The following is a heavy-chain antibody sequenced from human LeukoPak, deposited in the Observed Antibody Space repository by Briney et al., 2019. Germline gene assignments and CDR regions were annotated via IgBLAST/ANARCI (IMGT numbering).Heavy chain of an antibody. J-gene: IGHJ4*02. D-gene: IGHD1-7*01. Sequence: GGSLRISSATSGLPYYYYWLYVIRQAPGKGLVWVSRINPDGSTINYADSVQGRFTISRDNAKNALYLQMNSRRAEVTAVYYCATSGNYLFDYWGQGTLVTVSS. V-gene: IGHV3-74*01. CDR3: ATSGNYLFDY. CDR1: GLPYYYYW. CDR2: INPDGSTI.